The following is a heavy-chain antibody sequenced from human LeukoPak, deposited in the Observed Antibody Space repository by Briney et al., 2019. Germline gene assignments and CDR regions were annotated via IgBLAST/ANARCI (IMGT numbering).Heavy chain of an antibody. D-gene: IGHD1-26*01. V-gene: IGHV3-21*01. CDR2: ISSSSSYI. Sequence: GGSLRLSCAASGFTFSSYSMNWVRQAPGKGLEWVSSISSSSSYIYYADSVKGRFTISRDNAKNSLYLQMNSLRAEDTAVYYCARDRSQLLGYYMDVWGKGTTVTVSS. CDR3: ARDRSQLLGYYMDV. J-gene: IGHJ6*03. CDR1: GFTFSSYS.